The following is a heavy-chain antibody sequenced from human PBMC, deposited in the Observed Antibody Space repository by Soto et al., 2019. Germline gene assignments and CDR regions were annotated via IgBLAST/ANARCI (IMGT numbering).Heavy chain of an antibody. CDR2: ISHDGSDK. D-gene: IGHD6-13*01. Sequence: PGGSLRLSCAASGFTFRNYGMHWARQAPGKGLEWVAVISHDGSDKYYADSMKGRFIISRDNSENTLFLNMNSLKPEDTAVYYCAKENQHLVHDYWGQGTLVTVSS. V-gene: IGHV3-30*18. CDR3: AKENQHLVHDY. J-gene: IGHJ4*02. CDR1: GFTFRNYG.